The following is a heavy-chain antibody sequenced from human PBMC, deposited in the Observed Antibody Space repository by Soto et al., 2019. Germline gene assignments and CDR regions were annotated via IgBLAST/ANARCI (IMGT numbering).Heavy chain of an antibody. V-gene: IGHV1-69*13. J-gene: IGHJ6*02. D-gene: IGHD2-21*02. CDR2: IIPIFGTA. CDR3: ARAYCGGDCGGGMDV. Sequence: SVKVSCKASGGTFSSYAISWVRQAPGQGLEWMGGIIPIFGTANYAQKFQGRVTITADESTSTAYMELSSLRSEDTAVYYCARAYCGGDCGGGMDVWGQGTTVTVSS. CDR1: GGTFSSYA.